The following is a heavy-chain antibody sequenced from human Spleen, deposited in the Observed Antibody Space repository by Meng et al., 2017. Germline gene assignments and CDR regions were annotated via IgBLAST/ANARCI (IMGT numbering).Heavy chain of an antibody. CDR2: ISGSGGST. V-gene: IGHV3-23*01. J-gene: IGHJ4*02. D-gene: IGHD1-26*01. CDR1: GFTFSSYA. Sequence: GESLKISCAASGFTFSSYAMSWVHQAPGKGLEWVSTISGSGGSTYYADSVKGRFTISRDNSKNTLYLQMDSLRADDAAVYYCAKGTHGVSFNELDYWGQETLVTVSS. CDR3: AKGTHGVSFNELDY.